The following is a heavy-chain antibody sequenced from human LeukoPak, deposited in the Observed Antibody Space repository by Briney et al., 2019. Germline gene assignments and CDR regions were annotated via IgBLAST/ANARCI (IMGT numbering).Heavy chain of an antibody. CDR3: ARVNGGSYRQKDY. D-gene: IGHD1-26*01. J-gene: IGHJ4*02. V-gene: IGHV4-59*12. Sequence: SETLSLTCTVSGGSISSYYWTWIRQSPGKGLEWIGFFHHSGSTNYNPSFKSRVTISADTSNNHFSLRLTSVTAADTAVYYCARVNGGSYRQKDYWGQGTLVTVSS. CDR2: FHHSGST. CDR1: GGSISSYY.